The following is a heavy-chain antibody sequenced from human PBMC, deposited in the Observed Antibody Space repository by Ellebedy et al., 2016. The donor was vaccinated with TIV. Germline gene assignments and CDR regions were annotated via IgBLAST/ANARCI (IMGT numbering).Heavy chain of an antibody. J-gene: IGHJ6*02. V-gene: IGHV4-34*01. CDR3: VRGCSVSCYYYWALDV. Sequence: SETLSLTCAVYGGSFRGYHWSWIRQSPGKGLEWIGYIYHSGSIDYNPSLKSRVTISTDTSKNQFSLRLSSVTATDSGVYYCVRGCSVSCYYYWALDVWGQGTTVTVSS. D-gene: IGHD2-2*01. CDR2: IYHSGSI. CDR1: GGSFRGYH.